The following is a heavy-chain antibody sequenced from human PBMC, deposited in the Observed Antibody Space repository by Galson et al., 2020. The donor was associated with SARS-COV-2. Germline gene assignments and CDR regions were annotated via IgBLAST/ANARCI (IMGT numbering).Heavy chain of an antibody. D-gene: IGHD6-13*01. CDR3: AKVSKVAAAGHGRERYNWFDP. CDR2: IWFDGSKR. V-gene: IGHV3-33*06. CDR1: GFTFRSYG. Sequence: GGSLRLSCAASGFTFRSYGMHWVRQAPGKGLEWVAVIWFDGSKRYYADSVKGRFTISRDNSKNTLYLQMNSLRAEDTAVYYCAKVSKVAAAGHGRERYNWFDPWGQGTLVTVSS. J-gene: IGHJ5*02.